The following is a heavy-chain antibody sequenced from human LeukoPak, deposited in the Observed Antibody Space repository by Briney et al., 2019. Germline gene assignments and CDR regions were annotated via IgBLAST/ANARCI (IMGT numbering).Heavy chain of an antibody. Sequence: KPSETLSLTCTVSGGSISSYYWSWIRQPPGKGLEWIWYIYYSGSTNYNPSLKSRVTISVDTSKNQFSLKLSSGTAADTAVYYCARGPLSTTDYWGQGTLVTVSS. CDR1: GGSISSYY. V-gene: IGHV4-59*12. CDR2: IYYSGST. D-gene: IGHD3-16*02. J-gene: IGHJ4*02. CDR3: ARGPLSTTDY.